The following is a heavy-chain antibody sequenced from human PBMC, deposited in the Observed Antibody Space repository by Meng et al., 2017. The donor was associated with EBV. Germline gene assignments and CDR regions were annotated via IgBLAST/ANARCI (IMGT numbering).Heavy chain of an antibody. Sequence: QVQLVHAAAEVKKPGSSVKVSCKTSGGPFRYYAISWVRQAPGQGLGWLGGFLPRLGAPNYAQKFHGRVKITADESTSTHYMDLSSLRSEDTAIYYCASESGRGYTPDYWGQGTLVTVSS. CDR3: ASESGRGYTPDY. CDR1: GGPFRYYA. V-gene: IGHV1-69*01. J-gene: IGHJ4*02. D-gene: IGHD3-10*01. CDR2: FLPRLGAP.